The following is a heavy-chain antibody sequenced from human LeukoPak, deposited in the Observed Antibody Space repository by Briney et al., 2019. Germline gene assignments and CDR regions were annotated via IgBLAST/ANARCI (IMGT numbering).Heavy chain of an antibody. CDR1: GDSLYY. D-gene: IGHD5-18*01. CDR3: ARETQLNVRVVS. V-gene: IGHV4-38-2*02. CDR2: IYYSGST. Sequence: SETLSLTRTVSGDSLYYWGWIRQPPGKGLEWIGSIYYSGSTYYNPSLKSRVTISVDTSKNQFSLKLSSVTAADTAVYYCARETQLNVRVVSWGQGTLVTVSS. J-gene: IGHJ5*02.